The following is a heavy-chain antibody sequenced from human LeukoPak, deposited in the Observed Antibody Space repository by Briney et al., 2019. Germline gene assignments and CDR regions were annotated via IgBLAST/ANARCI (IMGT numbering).Heavy chain of an antibody. J-gene: IGHJ4*02. CDR1: GGSISSYY. Sequence: SETLSLTCTVSGGSISSYYWSWIRQPPGKGLEWIGEINHSGSTNYNPSLKSRVTISVDTSKNQFSLKLSSVTAADTAVYYCARSPVAALFDYWGQGTLVTVSS. CDR2: INHSGST. CDR3: ARSPVAALFDY. D-gene: IGHD6-13*01. V-gene: IGHV4-34*01.